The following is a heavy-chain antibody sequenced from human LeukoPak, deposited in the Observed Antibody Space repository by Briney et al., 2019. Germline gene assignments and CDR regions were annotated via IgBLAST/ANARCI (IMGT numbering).Heavy chain of an antibody. Sequence: PGGSLRLSCAASGFTFSSYWMHWVRQAPGKGLVWVSRINTDGSSTTYADSVKGRFTISRDNSKNTLYLQMNSLTADDTAVYYCAKGASYHAAWGQGTLVTVSS. D-gene: IGHD1-26*01. V-gene: IGHV3-74*01. CDR2: INTDGSST. CDR1: GFTFSSYW. J-gene: IGHJ5*02. CDR3: AKGASYHAA.